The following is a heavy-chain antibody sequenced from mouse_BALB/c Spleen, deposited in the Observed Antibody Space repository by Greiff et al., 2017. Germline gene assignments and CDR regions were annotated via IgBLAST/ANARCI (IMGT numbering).Heavy chain of an antibody. Sequence: EVKLVESGGGLVKPGGSLKLSCAASGFTFSSYAMSWVRQTPEKRLEWVASISSGGSTYYSDSVKGRFTISRDNARNILYLQMSSLRSEDTAMYYCARGGRYGYYFDYWGQGTTLTVSS. CDR1: GFTFSSYA. CDR3: ARGGRYGYYFDY. CDR2: ISSGGST. D-gene: IGHD1-2*01. V-gene: IGHV5-6-5*01. J-gene: IGHJ2*01.